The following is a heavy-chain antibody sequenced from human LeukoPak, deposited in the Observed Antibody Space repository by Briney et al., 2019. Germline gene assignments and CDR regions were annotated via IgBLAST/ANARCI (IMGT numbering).Heavy chain of an antibody. CDR2: IYPGDSDT. D-gene: IGHD2-15*01. CDR1: GYSFTSYW. V-gene: IGHV5-51*01. Sequence: GESLKISCKGSGYSFTSYWIGWVRQMSGKGLEWMGIIYPGDSDTRYSPSFQGQVTISADKSISTAYLQWSSLKASDTAMYYCARRARAGGSLSYFDYWGQGTLVTVSS. J-gene: IGHJ4*02. CDR3: ARRARAGGSLSYFDY.